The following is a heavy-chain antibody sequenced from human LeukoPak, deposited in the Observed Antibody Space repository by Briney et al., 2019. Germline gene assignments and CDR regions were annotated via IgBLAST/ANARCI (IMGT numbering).Heavy chain of an antibody. CDR2: FDPEDGET. CDR1: GYTHTELS. CDR3: ATDPIHYYDSSGYYPNDY. V-gene: IGHV1-24*01. Sequence: GASVKVSCKVSGYTHTELSMHWVRQAPGKGLEWMGGFDPEDGETIYAQKFQGRVTMTEDTSTDTAYMELSSLRSEDTAVYYCATDPIHYYDSSGYYPNDYWGQGTLVTVSS. D-gene: IGHD3-22*01. J-gene: IGHJ4*02.